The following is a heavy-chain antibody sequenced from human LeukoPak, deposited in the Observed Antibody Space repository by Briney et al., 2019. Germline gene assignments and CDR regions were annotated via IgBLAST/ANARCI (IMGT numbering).Heavy chain of an antibody. V-gene: IGHV3-30*02. Sequence: GGSLRLSCAASVFSFSSYGMHWVRQAPGKGLEWVAFIRYDGSNKYYADSVKGRFTISRDNSKNKLYLQMNSLRAEDTAVYYCAKDPGDYGSGSYFTCFDYWGQGTLVTVSS. CDR3: AKDPGDYGSGSYFTCFDY. J-gene: IGHJ4*02. CDR2: IRYDGSNK. D-gene: IGHD3-10*01. CDR1: VFSFSSYG.